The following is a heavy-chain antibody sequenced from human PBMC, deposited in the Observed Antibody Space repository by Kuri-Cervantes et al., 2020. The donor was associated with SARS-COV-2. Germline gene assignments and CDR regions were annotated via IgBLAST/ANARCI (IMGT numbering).Heavy chain of an antibody. CDR1: GFTFSSYS. CDR2: ISSSSSYI. CDR3: TTDRVTIFGVVIDPGFDY. J-gene: IGHJ4*02. V-gene: IGHV3-21*03. D-gene: IGHD3-3*01. Sequence: GGSLRLSCAASGFTFSSYSMNWARQAPGKGLEWVSSISSSSSYIYYADSVKGRFTISRDNAKNSLYLQMNSLRAEGTAVYYCTTDRVTIFGVVIDPGFDYWGQGTLVTVSS.